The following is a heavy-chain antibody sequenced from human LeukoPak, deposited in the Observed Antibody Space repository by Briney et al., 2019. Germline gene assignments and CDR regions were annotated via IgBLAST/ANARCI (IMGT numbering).Heavy chain of an antibody. CDR1: GFSLRNTGVA. V-gene: IGHV2-5*01. CDR3: AHKGRGSGSYTM. J-gene: IGHJ4*02. D-gene: IGHD3-10*01. Sequence: SGPTLVNPTQTLTLTCTFSGFSLRNTGVAVAWIRQPPGKALEWPAVSYWNNDMSYSPSLKSRLTITKDTSKNQVVLIMTNMDPLDTGTYYCAHKGRGSGSYTMWGQGTLVTVSS. CDR2: SYWNNDM.